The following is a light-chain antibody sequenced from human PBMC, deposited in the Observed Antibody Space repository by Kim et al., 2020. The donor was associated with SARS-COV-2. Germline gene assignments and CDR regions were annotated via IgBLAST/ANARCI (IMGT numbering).Light chain of an antibody. CDR1: QSVSSY. CDR2: DAS. CDR3: QQRYNWPHT. Sequence: SLSPGERATPSCRASQSVSSYLAWYQQKPGQAPRLLIYDASNRATGIPARFSGSGSGTDFTLTISSLEPEDFAVYYCQQRYNWPHTFGQGTKLEI. V-gene: IGKV3-11*01. J-gene: IGKJ2*01.